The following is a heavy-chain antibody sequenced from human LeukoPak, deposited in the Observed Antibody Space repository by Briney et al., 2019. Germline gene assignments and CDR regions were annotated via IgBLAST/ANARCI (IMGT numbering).Heavy chain of an antibody. CDR2: IKQDGSEK. D-gene: IGHD3-22*01. V-gene: IGHV3-7*01. J-gene: IGHJ6*03. Sequence: GGSLRLSCAASGFTFSSYWMSWVRQAPGKGLEWVANIKQDGSEKYYVDSVKGRFTISRDNAMNSLYLQMNSLRAEDTAVYYCARDRIWYYDSSGTKHYYMDVWGKGTTVTVSS. CDR3: ARDRIWYYDSSGTKHYYMDV. CDR1: GFTFSSYW.